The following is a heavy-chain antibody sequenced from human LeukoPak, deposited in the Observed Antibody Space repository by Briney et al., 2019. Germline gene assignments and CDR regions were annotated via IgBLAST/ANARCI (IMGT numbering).Heavy chain of an antibody. Sequence: SETLSLTCAVYGGSFSGYYWSWIRQPPGKGLECIGEINHSGSTNYNPSLKSRVTISVDTSKNQFSLKLSSVTAADTAVYYCARGRGYCSSTSCYVDAFDIWGQGTMVTVSS. J-gene: IGHJ3*02. CDR3: ARGRGYCSSTSCYVDAFDI. V-gene: IGHV4-34*01. CDR2: INHSGST. D-gene: IGHD2-2*01. CDR1: GGSFSGYY.